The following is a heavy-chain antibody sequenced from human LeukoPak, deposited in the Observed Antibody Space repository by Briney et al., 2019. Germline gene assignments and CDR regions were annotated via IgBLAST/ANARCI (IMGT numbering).Heavy chain of an antibody. D-gene: IGHD3-22*01. V-gene: IGHV3-21*04. Sequence: GGSLRLSCAASGFTFSSYSMNWVRQAPGKGLEWVSFISTSSSYIYYADSVKGRFTISRDNAKNSLYLQMNSLRAEDTAVYYCARDVFYDSSGYLQYWGQGTLVTVSS. CDR3: ARDVFYDSSGYLQY. CDR1: GFTFSSYS. J-gene: IGHJ4*02. CDR2: ISTSSSYI.